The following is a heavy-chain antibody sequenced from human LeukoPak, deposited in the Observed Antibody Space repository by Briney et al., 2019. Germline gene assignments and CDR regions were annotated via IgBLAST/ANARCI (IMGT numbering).Heavy chain of an antibody. CDR3: AKVSLFYGDYEHPWFDP. V-gene: IGHV1-2*02. CDR2: INPNSGGT. CDR1: GYTFTGYY. J-gene: IGHJ5*02. Sequence: ASVKVSCKASGYTFTGYYMHWVRQAPGQGLEWMGWINPNSGGTNYAQKFQGRVTMTRDTSISTAYMELSRLRSDDTAVYYCAKVSLFYGDYEHPWFDPWGQGTLVTVSS. D-gene: IGHD4-17*01.